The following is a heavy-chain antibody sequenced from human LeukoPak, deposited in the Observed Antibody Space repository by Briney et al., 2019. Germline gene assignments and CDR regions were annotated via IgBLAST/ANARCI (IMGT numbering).Heavy chain of an antibody. CDR3: ARETGCSSTSCYGEAFDT. Sequence: GGSLRLACAASGFAFSTYSMNWVRQAPGKGLEWVAAINTRSRTYYADSVEGRFTMSRDNAKNSLYLQMNSLRVEDTAVYYCARETGCSSTSCYGEAFDTWGQGTMVTVSS. V-gene: IGHV3-21*01. J-gene: IGHJ3*02. CDR1: GFAFSTYS. D-gene: IGHD2-2*01. CDR2: INTRSRT.